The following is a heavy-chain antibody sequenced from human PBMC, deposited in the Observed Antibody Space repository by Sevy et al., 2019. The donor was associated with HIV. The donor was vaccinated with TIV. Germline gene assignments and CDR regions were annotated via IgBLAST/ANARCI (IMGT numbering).Heavy chain of an antibody. D-gene: IGHD3-3*01. CDR1: GYTFTGYY. CDR2: INPNSGGT. J-gene: IGHJ6*02. CDR3: ARGYYDFWSGSNHYYYYGMDV. V-gene: IGHV1-2*06. Sequence: ASVKVACKASGYTFTGYYMHWVRQAPGQGLEWMGRINPNSGGTNYAQKFQGRVTMTRDTSISTAYIELSRLRSEDTAVYYCARGYYDFWSGSNHYYYYGMDVWGQGTTVTVSS.